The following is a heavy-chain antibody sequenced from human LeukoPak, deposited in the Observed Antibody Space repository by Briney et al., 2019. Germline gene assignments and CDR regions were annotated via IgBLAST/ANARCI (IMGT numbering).Heavy chain of an antibody. Sequence: ASVKVSCKASGYTFTSYDINWVRQATGQGLEWMGWMNPNSGNTGYAQKFQGRVTMTRNTSISTAYMELSSLRSEDMAVYYCARDIPEGGYDGVGYYFDYWGQGTLVTVSS. V-gene: IGHV1-8*01. CDR3: ARDIPEGGYDGVGYYFDY. CDR2: MNPNSGNT. D-gene: IGHD5-12*01. CDR1: GYTFTSYD. J-gene: IGHJ4*02.